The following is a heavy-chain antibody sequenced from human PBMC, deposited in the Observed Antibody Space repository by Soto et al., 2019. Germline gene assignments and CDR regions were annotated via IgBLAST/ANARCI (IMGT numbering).Heavy chain of an antibody. CDR3: ARLDLCYDY. V-gene: IGHV4-31*03. CDR1: VGAITNDGYY. Sequence: QVQLQELGPGLVKPSQTLSLTCNVSVGAITNDGYYWSWIRQHPGKALEWIGNIHYSGVTYYNPTLKSRAAISVDISKHQFSLKLNSVTAADTAVYYCARLDLCYDYWGQGILVTVSS. J-gene: IGHJ4*02. CDR2: IHYSGVT. D-gene: IGHD2-15*01.